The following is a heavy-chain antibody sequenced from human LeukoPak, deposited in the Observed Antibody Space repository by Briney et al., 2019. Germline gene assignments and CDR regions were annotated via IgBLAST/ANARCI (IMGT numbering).Heavy chain of an antibody. CDR3: AREAYCSGGSCYPPGDI. CDR1: GYTFTSYY. J-gene: IGHJ3*02. Sequence: ASVKVSCKASGYTFTSYYMHWVRQAPGQGLEWMGIINPRGGSTSYAQKLQGRVTMTTDTSTSTAYMELRSLRSDDTAVYYCAREAYCSGGSCYPPGDIWGQGTMVTVSS. CDR2: INPRGGST. D-gene: IGHD2-15*01. V-gene: IGHV1-46*01.